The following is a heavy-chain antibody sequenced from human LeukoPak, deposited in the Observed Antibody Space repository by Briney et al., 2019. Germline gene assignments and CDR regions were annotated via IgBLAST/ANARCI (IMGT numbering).Heavy chain of an antibody. V-gene: IGHV3-74*01. D-gene: IGHD6-6*01. Sequence: GGSLRLSCAASRFTFSSYWMHWVRQAPGKGLLWVSRINGDGSITSTADSVKGRFTISRDNATNTLYLQLNSLRAEDTALYFCARGLPQYSNTLNDHWGQGTLVTVSS. CDR2: INGDGSIT. CDR1: RFTFSSYW. J-gene: IGHJ5*02. CDR3: ARGLPQYSNTLNDH.